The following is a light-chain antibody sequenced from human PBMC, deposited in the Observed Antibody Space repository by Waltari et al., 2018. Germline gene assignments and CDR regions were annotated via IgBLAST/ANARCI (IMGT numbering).Light chain of an antibody. V-gene: IGLV2-23*02. J-gene: IGLJ2*01. CDR3: SSYATSTTF. Sequence: QSALTHPASMSGSPGQSITLSCTATHSDVVNSILVSWYQQHPGKAPKLIIYDVNRRPSGVSGRFSGSKSGNTASLTISGLQAEDEADYYCSSYATSTTFFGGGTKLSVL. CDR2: DVN. CDR1: HSDVVNSIL.